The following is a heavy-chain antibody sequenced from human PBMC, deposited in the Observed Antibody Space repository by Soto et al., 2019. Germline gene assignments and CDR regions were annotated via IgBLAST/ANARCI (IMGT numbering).Heavy chain of an antibody. V-gene: IGHV3-23*01. Sequence: GGSLRLSCASAGFSFSSYAMSLVRQAPGKGLEWVSVIIGSGGNAYYADSVKGRFTISRDNSKNTLYLQMNSLRAEDTAIYYCAKETGFYYYYGMDVWGQGTTVTVSS. CDR2: IIGSGGNA. CDR1: GFSFSSYA. CDR3: AKETGFYYYYGMDV. J-gene: IGHJ6*02.